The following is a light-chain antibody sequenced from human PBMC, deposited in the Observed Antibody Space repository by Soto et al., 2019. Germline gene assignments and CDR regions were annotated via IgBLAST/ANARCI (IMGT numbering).Light chain of an antibody. CDR3: QSYDSSTPVV. V-gene: IGLV6-57*04. J-gene: IGLJ2*01. CDR2: EDN. CDR1: SGSIASNY. Sequence: NFMLTQPHSVSESPGKTVTISCTRSSGSIASNYVQWYQQRPGSAPTTVIYEDNQRPPGVPDRFSGSIDSSSNSASLTISGLKTEDEADYYCQSYDSSTPVVFGGGTKLTVL.